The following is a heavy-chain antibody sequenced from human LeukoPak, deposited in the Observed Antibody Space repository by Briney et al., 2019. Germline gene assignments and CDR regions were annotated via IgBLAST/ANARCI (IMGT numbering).Heavy chain of an antibody. CDR3: ARVGYSSSSWFDP. Sequence: SETLSLTCTVSGGSISSGGYYWSWIRQPPGKGLEWIGYIYHSGSTYYNPSLKSRVTISVDRSKNQFSLKLSSVTAADTAVYYCARVGYSSSSWFDPWGQGTLVTVSS. CDR2: IYHSGST. V-gene: IGHV4-30-2*01. D-gene: IGHD6-6*01. J-gene: IGHJ5*02. CDR1: GGSISSGGYY.